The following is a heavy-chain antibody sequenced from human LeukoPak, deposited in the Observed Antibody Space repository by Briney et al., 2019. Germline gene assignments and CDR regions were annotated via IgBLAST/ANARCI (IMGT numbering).Heavy chain of an antibody. CDR3: ARHLRRALHYGMDV. V-gene: IGHV3-7*01. CDR1: GFTFSSYW. J-gene: IGHJ6*02. Sequence: GGSLRLSCAASGFTFSSYWMSWVRQAPGKGLEWVANIKQDGSEKYYVDSVKGRFTISRDNAKNSLYLQMNSLRAEDTAVYYCARHLRRALHYGMDVWGQGTTVTVSS. D-gene: IGHD3-16*02. CDR2: IKQDGSEK.